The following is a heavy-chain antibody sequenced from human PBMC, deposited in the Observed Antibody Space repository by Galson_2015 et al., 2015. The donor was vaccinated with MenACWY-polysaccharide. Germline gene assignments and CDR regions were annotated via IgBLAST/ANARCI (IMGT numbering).Heavy chain of an antibody. J-gene: IGHJ4*02. V-gene: IGHV3-48*03. CDR3: ARDTPGIEDFDY. CDR2: IDTSGTST. D-gene: IGHD1-1*01. Sequence: SLRLSCAVSGFTFRSHDMNWVRQAPGKGLEWVSYIDTSGTSTKYADSVKGRFIMSRDIAKNSLYLQMNSLRLEDTAVYYCARDTPGIEDFDYWGQGILVTVSS. CDR1: GFTFRSHD.